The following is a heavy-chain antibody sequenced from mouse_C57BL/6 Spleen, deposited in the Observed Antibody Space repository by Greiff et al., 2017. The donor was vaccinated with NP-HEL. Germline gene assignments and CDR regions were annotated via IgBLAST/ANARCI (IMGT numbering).Heavy chain of an antibody. Sequence: EVKLVESGEGLVKPGGSLKLSCAASGFTFSSYAMSWVRQTPEKRLEWVAYISSGGDYIYYADTVKGRFTISRDNARNTLYLQMSSLKSEDTAMYYCTRDLNWDRAYYFDYWGQGTTLTVSS. D-gene: IGHD4-1*01. CDR3: TRDLNWDRAYYFDY. J-gene: IGHJ2*01. V-gene: IGHV5-9-1*02. CDR2: ISSGGDYI. CDR1: GFTFSSYA.